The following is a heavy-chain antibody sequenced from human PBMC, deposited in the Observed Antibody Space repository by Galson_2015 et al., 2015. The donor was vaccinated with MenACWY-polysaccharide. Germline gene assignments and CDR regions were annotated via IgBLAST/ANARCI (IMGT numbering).Heavy chain of an antibody. D-gene: IGHD2/OR15-2a*01. J-gene: IGHJ6*02. CDR2: FNHRGVT. CDR1: GGAFSGYF. V-gene: IGHV4-34*01. Sequence: SETLSLTCAFSGGAFSGYFWHLIRQPPGKGLEWLGQFNHRGVTTYNPALKGRVSILVDAPKKQFSLELRSVTAAGTAVYYCARLKRDYFYYGMDVWGQGTTVVVSS. CDR3: ARLKRDYFYYGMDV.